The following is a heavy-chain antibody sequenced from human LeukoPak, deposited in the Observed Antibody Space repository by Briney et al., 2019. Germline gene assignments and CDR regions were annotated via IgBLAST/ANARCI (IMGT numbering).Heavy chain of an antibody. CDR1: GGSIRSGGYY. CDR2: IYYSGST. D-gene: IGHD1-14*01. J-gene: IGHJ4*02. V-gene: IGHV4-31*09. Sequence: SQTLSLTCSVSGGSIRSGGYYWSWIRQHPGKGLEWIGYIYYSGSTHYNPSLKSRITISVDKSKNQVSLNLTSVTAADTAVYYCATSTVMNHYCFDYWAQGTLVTVSS. CDR3: ATSTVMNHYCFDY.